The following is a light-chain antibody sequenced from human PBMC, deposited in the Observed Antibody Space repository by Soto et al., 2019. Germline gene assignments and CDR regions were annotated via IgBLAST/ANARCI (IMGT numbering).Light chain of an antibody. CDR2: DTS. CDR1: QSVSSN. V-gene: IGKV3-15*01. CDR3: QQFNNWPLS. J-gene: IGKJ4*01. Sequence: EIVMTQSPATLSVSPGERATLSCRASQSVSSNLAWYQQKPGQAPRLLIYDTSTRATGVPARFSGSGSGAEFTLTISSLQSEDFALYYCQQFNNWPLSFGGGTKVGIK.